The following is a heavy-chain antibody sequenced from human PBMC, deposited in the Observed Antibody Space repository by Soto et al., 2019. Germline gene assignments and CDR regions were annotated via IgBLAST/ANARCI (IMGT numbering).Heavy chain of an antibody. V-gene: IGHV4-61*01. CDR3: AIVLTTVTTMIVWFDP. CDR2: IYYSGST. J-gene: IGHJ5*02. Sequence: SETLSLTCTVSGGSVISGSYYWSWIRQPPGKGLEWIGYIYYSGSTNYNPSLKSRVTISVDTSKNQFSLKLSSVTAADTAVYYCAIVLTTVTTMIVWFDPWGQGTLVTVSS. CDR1: GGSVISGSYY. D-gene: IGHD4-17*01.